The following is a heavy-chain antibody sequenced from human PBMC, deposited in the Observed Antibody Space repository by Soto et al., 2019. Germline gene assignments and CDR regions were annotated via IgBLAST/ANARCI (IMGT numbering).Heavy chain of an antibody. V-gene: IGHV3-53*01. J-gene: IGHJ4*01. CDR2: IYSAGST. D-gene: IGHD6-6*01. CDR1: CLTGSRTQ. CDR3: ARAREPEYSSSIFFDY. Sequence: GGAVRVYCAVSCLTGSRTQMSWVRQAPGKGLQWVSVIYSAGSTYYANAVKGRFTISRDISENKIFLELNGLTVDDTAVYYCARAREPEYSSSIFFDYWGRGTVVTSPQ.